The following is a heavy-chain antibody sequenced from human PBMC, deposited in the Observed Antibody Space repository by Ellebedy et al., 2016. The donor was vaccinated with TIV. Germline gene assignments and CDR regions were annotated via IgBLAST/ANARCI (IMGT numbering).Heavy chain of an antibody. D-gene: IGHD2-2*01. Sequence: GESLKISCAASGFTFSNHAIHWVRQAPGKGLEWVAVVSYDGSTQYYADSVKGRFTMSRDNSENTLYLQMDSLRPEDTAVYYCARGFSTAGLSFDYWGQGTLITVSS. J-gene: IGHJ4*02. V-gene: IGHV3-30-3*01. CDR1: GFTFSNHA. CDR2: VSYDGSTQ. CDR3: ARGFSTAGLSFDY.